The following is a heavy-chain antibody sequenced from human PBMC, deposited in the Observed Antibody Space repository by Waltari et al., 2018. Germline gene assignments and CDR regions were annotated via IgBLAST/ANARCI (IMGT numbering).Heavy chain of an antibody. CDR1: GFTVSSNY. D-gene: IGHD6-19*01. CDR2: MYSGGST. J-gene: IGHJ5*02. Sequence: EVQLVESGGGLIQPGGSLRLSSAAYGFTVSSNYISWVRQAPGKGLEWVSVMYSGGSTYYADSVKGRFTISRDNSKNTLYLQMNSLRAEDTAVYYCARAGYSSGWYRWGQGTLVTVSS. V-gene: IGHV3-53*01. CDR3: ARAGYSSGWYR.